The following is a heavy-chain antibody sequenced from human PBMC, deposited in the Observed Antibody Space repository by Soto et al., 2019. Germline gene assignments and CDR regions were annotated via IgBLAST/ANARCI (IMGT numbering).Heavy chain of an antibody. D-gene: IGHD6-19*01. CDR1: GFTFSSYG. V-gene: IGHV3-33*01. J-gene: IGHJ6*02. Sequence: GGSLRLSCAASGFTFSSYGMHWVRQAPGKGLEWVAVIWYDGSNKYYADSVKGRFTISRDNSKNTLYLQMNSLRAEDTAVYYCARSEFSYSSGPTSVTLYGMDVWGQGTTVTVSS. CDR3: ARSEFSYSSGPTSVTLYGMDV. CDR2: IWYDGSNK.